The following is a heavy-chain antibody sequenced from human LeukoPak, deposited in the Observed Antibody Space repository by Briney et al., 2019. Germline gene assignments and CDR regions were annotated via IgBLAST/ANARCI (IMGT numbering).Heavy chain of an antibody. D-gene: IGHD1-26*01. J-gene: IGHJ3*02. CDR3: ARVEWDLRGRASDI. V-gene: IGHV3-66*01. Sequence: GGSLRLSCAASGFTVSSNYMSWVRQAPGKGLEWVSVIYSGGSTYYADSVKGRFTISRDNSKDTLYLQMNSLSVEDTAMYYCARVEWDLRGRASDIWGQGTMVTVSS. CDR1: GFTVSSNY. CDR2: IYSGGST.